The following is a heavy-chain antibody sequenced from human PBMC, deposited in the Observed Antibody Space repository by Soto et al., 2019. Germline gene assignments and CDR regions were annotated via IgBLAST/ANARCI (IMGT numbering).Heavy chain of an antibody. CDR2: IKSKTDGGTT. CDR1: GFTFSNAW. D-gene: IGHD1-7*01. Sequence: GGSLRLSCAASGFTFSNAWMSWVRQAPGKGLEWVGSIKSKTDGGTTDYAAPVKGRFTIARDDSKNTLYLQMNSLKTEDTAVYYCTQSTGTTDYWGQGTLVTVSS. CDR3: TQSTGTTDY. J-gene: IGHJ4*02. V-gene: IGHV3-15*01.